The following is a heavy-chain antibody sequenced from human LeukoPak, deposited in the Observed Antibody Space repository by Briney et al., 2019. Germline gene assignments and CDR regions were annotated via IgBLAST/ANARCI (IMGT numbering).Heavy chain of an antibody. J-gene: IGHJ4*02. Sequence: MASETLSLTCAVSGGSISSGGYSWSWIRQPPGKGLEWIGYIYHSGSTYYNPSLKSRVTISVGRSKNQFSLKLSSVTAADTAVYYCARANHYDSQGFDYWGQGTLVTVSS. V-gene: IGHV4-30-2*01. CDR3: ARANHYDSQGFDY. CDR1: GGSISSGGYS. D-gene: IGHD3-22*01. CDR2: IYHSGST.